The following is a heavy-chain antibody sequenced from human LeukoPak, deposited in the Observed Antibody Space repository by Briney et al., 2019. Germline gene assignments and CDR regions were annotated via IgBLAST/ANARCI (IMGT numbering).Heavy chain of an antibody. D-gene: IGHD5-18*01. V-gene: IGHV1-2*02. Sequence: ASVKVSCKASGDTFTGYYIHWVRQAPGQGLEWMGWINPNSGGTNYAQKFQGRVTMTRDTSISTAYMELSRLRSDDTAVYYCARDGRDTAMVRGDYFDYWGQGTLVTVSS. CDR2: INPNSGGT. CDR1: GDTFTGYY. CDR3: ARDGRDTAMVRGDYFDY. J-gene: IGHJ4*02.